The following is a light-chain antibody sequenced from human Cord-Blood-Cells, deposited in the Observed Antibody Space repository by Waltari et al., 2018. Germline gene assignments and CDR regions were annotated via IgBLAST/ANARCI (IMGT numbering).Light chain of an antibody. CDR3: AAGDDSLSGRV. CDR1: SSDTVSNY. V-gene: IGLV1-47*01. CDR2: RNN. J-gene: IGLJ3*02. Sequence: QSVLTQPPSASGPPGQRVTISCSGSSSDTVSNYVYWDQQLPRTAPKLLNYRNNQRPSGVPDRFAGSKSDTSASRAVSVLRSEDEADYYCAAGDDSLSGRVFAGGTKLTVL.